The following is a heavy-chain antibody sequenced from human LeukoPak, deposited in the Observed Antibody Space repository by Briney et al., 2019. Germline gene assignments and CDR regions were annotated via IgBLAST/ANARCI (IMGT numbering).Heavy chain of an antibody. Sequence: GGSLRISCAASGFTFSSYAMSWVRQAPGKGLEWVSSISGSGGSTYYADSVKGRFTISRDNSKNTLYLQMNSLRAEDTAVYYCARHLLWFGELSGGFDYWGQGTLVTVSS. D-gene: IGHD3-10*01. V-gene: IGHV3-23*01. CDR2: ISGSGGST. CDR1: GFTFSSYA. J-gene: IGHJ4*02. CDR3: ARHLLWFGELSGGFDY.